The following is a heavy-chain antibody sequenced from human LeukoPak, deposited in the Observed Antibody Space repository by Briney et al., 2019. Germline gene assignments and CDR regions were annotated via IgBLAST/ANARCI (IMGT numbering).Heavy chain of an antibody. Sequence: GGSLRLSCAASGFTFSSYSMNWVRQAPGKGLEWVSYISSSSSTIYCADSVKGRFTISRDNAKNSLYLQMNSLRDEDTAVYYCARDPGSGIVGATIADYWGQGTLVTVSS. D-gene: IGHD1-26*01. CDR1: GFTFSSYS. CDR2: ISSSSSTI. J-gene: IGHJ4*02. CDR3: ARDPGSGIVGATIADY. V-gene: IGHV3-48*02.